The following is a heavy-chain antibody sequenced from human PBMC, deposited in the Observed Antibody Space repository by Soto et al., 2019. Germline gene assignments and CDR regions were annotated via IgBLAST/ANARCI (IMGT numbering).Heavy chain of an antibody. CDR2: ISYDGSNK. CDR3: ARDRLDVVVPAAILAY. Sequence: GGSLRLSCAASGFTFSSYARHWVRQAPGKGLEWVAVISYDGSNKYYADSVKGRFTISRDNSKNTLYLQMNSLRVEDTAPYYCARDRLDVVVPAAILAYWGQGTLVTVYS. V-gene: IGHV3-30-3*01. CDR1: GFTFSSYA. D-gene: IGHD2-2*02. J-gene: IGHJ4*02.